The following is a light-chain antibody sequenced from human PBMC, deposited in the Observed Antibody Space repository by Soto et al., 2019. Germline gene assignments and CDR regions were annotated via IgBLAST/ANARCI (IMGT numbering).Light chain of an antibody. CDR2: KAS. V-gene: IGKV1-5*03. Sequence: DIHMTQSPSTRSGSVGDSVTITCRASQNISSWLAWYQQKPAREPKLLIYKASTFRSGGISRLCSSRGWRAYSIPTIRMLAPDYAAVYYHHYNGYSEAFGQGTKVDI. CDR1: QNISSW. CDR3: HHYNGYSEA. J-gene: IGKJ1*01.